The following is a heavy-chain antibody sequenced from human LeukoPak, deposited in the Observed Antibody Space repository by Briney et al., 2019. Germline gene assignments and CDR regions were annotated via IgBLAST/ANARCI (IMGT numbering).Heavy chain of an antibody. D-gene: IGHD3-9*01. J-gene: IGHJ4*02. CDR3: ARGTDVLRFFDWLYYFDY. V-gene: IGHV1-8*01. CDR1: GYTFTSYD. Sequence: ASVKVSCKASGYTFTSYDINWVRQATGQGLEWMGWMNPNSGNRGYAQKFQGRVTMTRNTSISTAYMELSSLRSEDTAVYYCARGTDVLRFFDWLYYFDYWGQGTLVTVSS. CDR2: MNPNSGNR.